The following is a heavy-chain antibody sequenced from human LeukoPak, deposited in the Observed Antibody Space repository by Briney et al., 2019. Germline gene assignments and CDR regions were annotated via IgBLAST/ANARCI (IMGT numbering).Heavy chain of an antibody. CDR2: INPSGGST. Sequence: ASVKVSCKASGYTFTGYYMHWVRQAPGQGLEWMGIINPSGGSTSYAQKFQGRVTMTRDMSTSTVYMELSSLRSEDTAVYYCARDKAAAAGTGYFDYWGQGTLVTVSS. V-gene: IGHV1-46*01. CDR3: ARDKAAAAGTGYFDY. CDR1: GYTFTGYY. D-gene: IGHD6-13*01. J-gene: IGHJ4*02.